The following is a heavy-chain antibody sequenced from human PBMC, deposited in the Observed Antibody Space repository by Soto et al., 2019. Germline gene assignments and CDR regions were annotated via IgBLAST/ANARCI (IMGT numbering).Heavy chain of an antibody. CDR2: ISWNRGSI. CDR3: AKDRGYSGYHLFLHAFDI. CDR1: GFTFDDYA. V-gene: IGHV3-9*01. D-gene: IGHD5-12*01. Sequence: EVQLVESGGGLVQPGRSLRLSCAASGFTFDDYAMRWVRQAPGKGLEWVSGISWNRGSIGSADSVKGRFTISRDNAKNSLYLQMNSLRAEDTALYYCAKDRGYSGYHLFLHAFDIWGQGTMVTVSS. J-gene: IGHJ3*02.